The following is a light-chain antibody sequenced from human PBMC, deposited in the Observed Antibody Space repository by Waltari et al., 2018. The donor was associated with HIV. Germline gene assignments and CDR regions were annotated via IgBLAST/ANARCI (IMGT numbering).Light chain of an antibody. CDR3: QQLKSFPRT. CDR1: QDVSSW. V-gene: IGKV1-12*01. Sequence: DIQMTQSPSSVSASVEDRVSITCRASQDVSSWLAWYLQKPGNPPKLLIYAASTLQSGVPSRFSGSASGTDFTLTISSLQPEDVASYYCQQLKSFPRTFGGGTRVEIK. CDR2: AAS. J-gene: IGKJ4*01.